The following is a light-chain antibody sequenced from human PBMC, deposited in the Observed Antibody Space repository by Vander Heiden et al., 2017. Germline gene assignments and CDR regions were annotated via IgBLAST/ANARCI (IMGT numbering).Light chain of an antibody. CDR2: DVS. CDR1: SRDVDGKIY. Sequence: QSVLTQPASVSGSPGQSITITCTETSRDVDGKIYVSWYQHHPGKVPKLLIYDVSNRPSGVSYRFSGSKSGNTASLTISGLQAEDEADYYCASYATRSTLELFGGGTKLTVL. J-gene: IGLJ2*01. V-gene: IGLV2-14*03. CDR3: ASYATRSTLEL.